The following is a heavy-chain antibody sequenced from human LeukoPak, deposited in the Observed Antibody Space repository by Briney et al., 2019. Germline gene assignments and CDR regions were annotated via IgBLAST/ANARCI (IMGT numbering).Heavy chain of an antibody. CDR1: GGSISTYY. CDR2: IDYRGST. J-gene: IGHJ4*02. Sequence: TSETLSLTCTVSGGSISTYYWSWIRQPPGKGLEWIAYIDYRGSTTYNPSLRSRVTISVDTSRNQFSLKLSSVTAADTAVYYCARVSGYSEGMDYWGQGTLVTVSS. D-gene: IGHD3-3*01. CDR3: ARVSGYSEGMDY. V-gene: IGHV4-59*01.